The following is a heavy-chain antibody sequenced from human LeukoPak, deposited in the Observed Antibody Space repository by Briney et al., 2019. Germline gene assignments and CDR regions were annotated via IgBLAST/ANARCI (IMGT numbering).Heavy chain of an antibody. CDR2: ISGSGGST. V-gene: IGHV3-23*01. CDR3: AKDLIGVTMIVVVKYEGAYAFDI. Sequence: PGGSLRLSCAASGFTFSSYAMSWVRQAPGKGLEWVSAISGSGGSTYYADSVKGRFTISRDNSKNTLYLQMNSLRAEDTAVYYCAKDLIGVTMIVVVKYEGAYAFDIWGQGTMVTVSS. CDR1: GFTFSSYA. J-gene: IGHJ3*02. D-gene: IGHD3-22*01.